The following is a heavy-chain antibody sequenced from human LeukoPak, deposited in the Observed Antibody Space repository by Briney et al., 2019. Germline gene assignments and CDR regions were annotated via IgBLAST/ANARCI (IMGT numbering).Heavy chain of an antibody. CDR2: IYYSGST. J-gene: IGHJ4*02. Sequence: SETLSLTCTVSGGSISSYYWSWIRQPPGKGLEWIGYIYYSGSTNYNPSLKSRVTISLDTSKNQFSLKLSSVTAADTAVYYCARVRTFYGDADYWGQGTLVTVSS. D-gene: IGHD4-17*01. V-gene: IGHV4-59*01. CDR1: GGSISSYY. CDR3: ARVRTFYGDADY.